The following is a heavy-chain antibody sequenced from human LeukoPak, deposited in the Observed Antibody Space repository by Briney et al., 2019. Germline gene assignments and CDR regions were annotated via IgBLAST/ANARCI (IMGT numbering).Heavy chain of an antibody. CDR3: ARRVVNNRNWYFDL. J-gene: IGHJ2*01. CDR2: IYLGDSDS. D-gene: IGHD4-23*01. CDR1: GYSFTNYW. Sequence: GESLKISCKGSGYSFTNYWIGWVRQMPGKGLEWMRIIYLGDSDSTYSPSFQGQVTISADKSISTAYLQWSSLKASDTAMYYCARRVVNNRNWYFDLWGRGTLVTVSS. V-gene: IGHV5-51*01.